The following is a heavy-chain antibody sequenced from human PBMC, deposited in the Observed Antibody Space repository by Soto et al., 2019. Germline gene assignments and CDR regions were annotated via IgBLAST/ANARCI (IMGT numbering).Heavy chain of an antibody. D-gene: IGHD3-9*01. CDR1: GFTLSSYS. CDR3: ARNDYDILYYYYGMDV. CDR2: ISSSSSYI. Sequence: GGSLRLSCAASGFTLSSYSMNWVRQAPGKGLEWASSISSSSSYIYYADSVKGRFTISRDNAKNSLYLQMNSLRAEDTAVYYCARNDYDILYYYYGMDVWGQGTTVT. V-gene: IGHV3-21*01. J-gene: IGHJ6*02.